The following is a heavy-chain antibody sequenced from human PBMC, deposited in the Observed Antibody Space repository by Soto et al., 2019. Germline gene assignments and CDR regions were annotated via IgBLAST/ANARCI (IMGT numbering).Heavy chain of an antibody. CDR1: GFIFSSYA. CDR2: MSFDGSSE. D-gene: IGHD6-13*01. J-gene: IGHJ4*02. Sequence: XXSLRLSFAASGFIFSSYAMHWVLQAPGKGLEWVAVMSFDGSSEYYADSVKGRFTISRDNSKNTLYLQMNSLRAEDMVVYYCARGYSSSWYYFDYWGQGTLVTVSS. CDR3: ARGYSSSWYYFDY. V-gene: IGHV3-30*14.